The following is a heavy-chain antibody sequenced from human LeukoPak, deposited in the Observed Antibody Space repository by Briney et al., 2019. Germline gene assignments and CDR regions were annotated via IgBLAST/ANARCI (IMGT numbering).Heavy chain of an antibody. CDR2: IYYSGST. D-gene: IGHD3-22*01. J-gene: IGHJ3*02. Sequence: PSETLSLXCTVSGGSNSSYYWSWIRRPPGKGLEWIGYIYYSGSTNYNPSLKSRVTISVDTSKNQFSLKLSSVTAADTAVYYCARAPYYYDSSGYGAFDIWGQGTMVTVSS. V-gene: IGHV4-59*01. CDR1: GGSNSSYY. CDR3: ARAPYYYDSSGYGAFDI.